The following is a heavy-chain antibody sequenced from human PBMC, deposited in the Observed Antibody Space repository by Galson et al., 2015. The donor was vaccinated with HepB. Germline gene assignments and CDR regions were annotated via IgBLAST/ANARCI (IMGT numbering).Heavy chain of an antibody. CDR2: IDPSDSYT. Sequence: QSGAEVKKPGESLRISCKGSGYSFTDYWISWVRQMPGKGLEWMGRIDPSDSYTNYSPSFHGHVTISADKSISTAYLQWSSLKASDIAMYYCARHDYVGGSYSGEDYWGQGTLVTVSS. CDR3: ARHDYVGGSYSGEDY. V-gene: IGHV5-10-1*01. J-gene: IGHJ4*02. CDR1: GYSFTDYW. D-gene: IGHD3-16*01.